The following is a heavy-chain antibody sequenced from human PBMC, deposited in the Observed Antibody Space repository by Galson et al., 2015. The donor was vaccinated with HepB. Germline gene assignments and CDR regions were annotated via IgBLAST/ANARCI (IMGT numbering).Heavy chain of an antibody. CDR3: ATEEMTTASAIAN. CDR1: GYTFTGYY. CDR2: IVVGSGNT. Sequence: SVKVSCKASGYTFTGYYMHWVRQAPGQRLEWIGWIVVGSGNTNYAQKFQERVTITRDMSTSTAYMELSSLRSEDTAVYYCATEEMTTASAIANWGQGTLVTVSS. J-gene: IGHJ4*02. V-gene: IGHV1-58*02. D-gene: IGHD4-17*01.